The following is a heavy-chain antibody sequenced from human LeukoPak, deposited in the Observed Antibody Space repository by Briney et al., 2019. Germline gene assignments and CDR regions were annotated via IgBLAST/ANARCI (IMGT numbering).Heavy chain of an antibody. V-gene: IGHV1-8*01. Sequence: ASVKVSCKASGYTFTSYDINWVRQATGQGLEWMGWMNPNSGNTGYAQKFQGRVTMTRNTSISTAYMELSSLRSEDTAVYYCAREYYYGSGSSPSWFDPWGQGTLVTVSS. J-gene: IGHJ5*02. CDR2: MNPNSGNT. D-gene: IGHD3-10*01. CDR3: AREYYYGSGSSPSWFDP. CDR1: GYTFTSYD.